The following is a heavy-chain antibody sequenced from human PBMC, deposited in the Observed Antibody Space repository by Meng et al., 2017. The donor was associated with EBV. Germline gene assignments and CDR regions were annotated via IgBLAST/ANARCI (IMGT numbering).Heavy chain of an antibody. CDR2: ISAYNGNT. D-gene: IGHD5-18*01. J-gene: IGHJ5*02. Sequence: QVKLVQSGTEVKKPGASVKVSCKASGYTFTSSGISWVRQAPGQGLEWMGWISAYNGNTNYAQKLQGRVTMTTDTSTSTAYMELRSLRSDDTAVYCWARIVLDSYGSHGWFDPWGQGTLVTV. CDR3: ARIVLDSYGSHGWFDP. V-gene: IGHV1-18*01. CDR1: GYTFTSSG.